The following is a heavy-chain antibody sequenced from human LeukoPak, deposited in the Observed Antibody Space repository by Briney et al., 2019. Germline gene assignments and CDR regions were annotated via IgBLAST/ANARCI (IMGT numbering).Heavy chain of an antibody. CDR1: GYTFTSYY. CDR3: ARGKVAGTGDY. V-gene: IGHV1-46*01. D-gene: IGHD6-19*01. Sequence: ASVKVSCKASGYTFTSYYMHWVGQAPGQGLEWMGIINPSGGSTSYAQKFQGRVTITRDTSASTAYMELSSLRSEDTAVYYCARGKVAGTGDYWGQGTLVTVSS. J-gene: IGHJ4*02. CDR2: INPSGGST.